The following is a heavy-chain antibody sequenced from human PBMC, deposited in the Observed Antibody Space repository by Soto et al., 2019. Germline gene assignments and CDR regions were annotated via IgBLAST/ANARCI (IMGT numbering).Heavy chain of an antibody. CDR3: ARGPGEYSSGWQDYYGMDV. D-gene: IGHD6-19*01. V-gene: IGHV1-46*01. J-gene: IGHJ6*02. CDR1: GYTFTSYY. Sequence: ASVKVSCKASGYTFTSYYMHWVRQAPGQGLEWMGIINPSGGSTSYAQRFQGRVTMTRDTSTSTVYMELSSLRSEDTAVYYCARGPGEYSSGWQDYYGMDVWGQGTTVTVSS. CDR2: INPSGGST.